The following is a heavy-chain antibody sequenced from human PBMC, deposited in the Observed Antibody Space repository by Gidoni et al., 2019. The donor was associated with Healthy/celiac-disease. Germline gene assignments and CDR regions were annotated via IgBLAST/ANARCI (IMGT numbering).Heavy chain of an antibody. CDR3: ASPSPLWFRELYYMDV. D-gene: IGHD3-10*01. Sequence: QLQLQESGPGLVKPSETLSLTCTVSGGSISCSSYYWGWIRQPPGKGLEWIGSIYYSGSTYYNPSLKSRVTISVDTSKNQFSLKLSSVTAADTAVYYCASPSPLWFRELYYMDVWGKGTTVTVSS. CDR1: GGSISCSSYY. V-gene: IGHV4-39*01. CDR2: IYYSGST. J-gene: IGHJ6*03.